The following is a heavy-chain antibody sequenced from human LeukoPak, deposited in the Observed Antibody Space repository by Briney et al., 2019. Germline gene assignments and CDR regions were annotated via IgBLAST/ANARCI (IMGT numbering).Heavy chain of an antibody. CDR1: GYTFTNYY. D-gene: IGHD5-18*01. V-gene: IGHV1-46*01. J-gene: IGHJ5*02. CDR3: ARSRGGHNYGLEVS. Sequence: ALVKVSCKASGYTFTNYYMHWVRQAPGQGLEWMGVINPSDDTRYSLQRFQGRVTVTRDTSTSTVFLELTSLRSEDTAVYYCARSRGGHNYGLEVSWGQGTLVTVSS. CDR2: INPSDDTR.